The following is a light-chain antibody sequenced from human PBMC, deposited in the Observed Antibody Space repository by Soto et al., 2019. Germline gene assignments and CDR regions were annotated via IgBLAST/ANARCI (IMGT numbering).Light chain of an antibody. CDR3: QQYGSSPGT. V-gene: IGKV3-20*01. Sequence: EVVLTQSPGTLSLSPGERATLSCRASQSVPDTYLAWYQQKPGQAPRLLIYDISTRASGVPDRFSGSGSGTDFALTITRLAPEDCAVYFCQQYGSSPGTFGQGTKVEIK. CDR2: DIS. J-gene: IGKJ1*01. CDR1: QSVPDTY.